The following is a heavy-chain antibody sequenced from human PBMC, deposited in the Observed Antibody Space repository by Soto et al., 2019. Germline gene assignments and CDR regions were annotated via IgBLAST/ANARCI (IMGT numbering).Heavy chain of an antibody. V-gene: IGHV1-69*13. J-gene: IGHJ6*02. CDR1: GGTFSSYA. Sequence: GASVKVSCKASGGTFSSYAISWVRQAPGQGLEWMGGIIPIFGTANYAQKFQGRVTITADESTSTAYMELSSLRSEDTAVYYCARDSGTGRSGYYYRLDVWGQGTTVTVYS. CDR2: IIPIFGTA. D-gene: IGHD3-10*01. CDR3: ARDSGTGRSGYYYRLDV.